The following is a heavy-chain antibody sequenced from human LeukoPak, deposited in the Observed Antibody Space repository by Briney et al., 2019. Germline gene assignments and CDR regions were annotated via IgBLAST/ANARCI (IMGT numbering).Heavy chain of an antibody. CDR2: IWYDGINK. D-gene: IGHD3-10*01. V-gene: IGHV3-33*01. Sequence: GGSLRLSCAASGFAFNRYGMHWVRQAPGKGLEWVAVIWYDGINKYYADSVRGRFTISRDNSKNTLYLEMNSLRTEDTAVYYCARAPSFHGSEFDYWGQGTLVTVSS. CDR1: GFAFNRYG. CDR3: ARAPSFHGSEFDY. J-gene: IGHJ4*02.